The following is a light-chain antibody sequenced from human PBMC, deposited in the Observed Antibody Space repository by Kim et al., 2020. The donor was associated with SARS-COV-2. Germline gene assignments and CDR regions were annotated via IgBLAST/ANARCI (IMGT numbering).Light chain of an antibody. J-gene: IGKJ2*01. Sequence: LSPGERATLSCRASLSVTSRNLAWYQQRPGQAPRLLIYGASSRATGIPDRFIGSGSGTDFTLTISRLEPEDFAVYYCQQYGSSPRTFGQGTKLEI. CDR2: GAS. CDR3: QQYGSSPRT. V-gene: IGKV3-20*01. CDR1: LSVTSRN.